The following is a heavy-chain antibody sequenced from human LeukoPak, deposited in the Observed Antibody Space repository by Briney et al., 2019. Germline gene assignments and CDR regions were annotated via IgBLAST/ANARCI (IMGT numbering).Heavy chain of an antibody. V-gene: IGHV4-34*01. Sequence: SETLSLTCAVYGGSCSGYYWSWIRQPPGKGLEWIGEINHSGSTNYNPSLKSRVTISVDTSKNQFSLKLSSVTAADTAVYYCARLAYGDYGPPYWYFDLWGRGTLATVSS. J-gene: IGHJ2*01. CDR3: ARLAYGDYGPPYWYFDL. D-gene: IGHD4-17*01. CDR2: INHSGST. CDR1: GGSCSGYY.